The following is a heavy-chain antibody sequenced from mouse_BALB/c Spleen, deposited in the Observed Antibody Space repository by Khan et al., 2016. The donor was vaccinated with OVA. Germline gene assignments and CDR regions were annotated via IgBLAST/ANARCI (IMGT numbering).Heavy chain of an antibody. CDR3: ARRGLRWDFDY. CDR1: GYTFINYW. J-gene: IGHJ2*01. V-gene: IGHV1-7*01. D-gene: IGHD1-1*01. Sequence: QIQLVQSGAELAKPGASVKMSCKASGYTFINYWILWIKQRPGQGLEWIGYINPSTGYTEYNQNFKDKATLTADISSSTAYMQLSSLTSEDTADYYCARRGLRWDFDYWGQGTTLTVSS. CDR2: INPSTGYT.